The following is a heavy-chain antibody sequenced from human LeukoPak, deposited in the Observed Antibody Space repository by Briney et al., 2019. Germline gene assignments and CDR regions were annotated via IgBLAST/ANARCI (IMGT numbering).Heavy chain of an antibody. CDR1: GFTFSSYW. Sequence: PGGSLRLSCAASGFTFSSYWMNWVRQAPGKGLEWVANIGQDGTEKHHVDSVRGRFTISRDNAKNSVFLQMNSLRAEDTAVYYCARDRDGKDYWGQGTLVTVSS. CDR3: ARDRDGKDY. CDR2: IGQDGTEK. V-gene: IGHV3-7*03. J-gene: IGHJ4*02. D-gene: IGHD1-1*01.